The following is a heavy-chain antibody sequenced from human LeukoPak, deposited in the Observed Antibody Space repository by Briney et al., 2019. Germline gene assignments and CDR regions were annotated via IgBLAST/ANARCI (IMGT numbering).Heavy chain of an antibody. CDR2: IYTSGST. CDR3: ARDEQWLVHTKYYYYYYYMDV. CDR1: GGSISSYY. Sequence: SETLSLTCTVSGGSISSYYWSWIRQPAGKGLEWIGRIYTSGSTNYNPSLKSRVTMSVDTSKNQFSLKLSSVTAADTAVYYCARDEQWLVHTKYYYYYYYMDVWGKGTTVTVSS. J-gene: IGHJ6*03. D-gene: IGHD6-19*01. V-gene: IGHV4-4*07.